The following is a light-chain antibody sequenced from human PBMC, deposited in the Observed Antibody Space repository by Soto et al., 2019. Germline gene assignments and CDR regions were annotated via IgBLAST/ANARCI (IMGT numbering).Light chain of an antibody. CDR1: SSDVGGYKY. V-gene: IGLV2-11*01. CDR2: GVS. Sequence: QSALTQPRSVSGSPGQSVIISCTGTSSDVGGYKYVSWYQQHPGKAPKLLIYGVSKRPSGVPDLFSGTTSGNTASLPISGLQAEDEAYYHCCSYAGSSLWVFGGGTKLTVL. CDR3: CSYAGSSLWV. J-gene: IGLJ3*02.